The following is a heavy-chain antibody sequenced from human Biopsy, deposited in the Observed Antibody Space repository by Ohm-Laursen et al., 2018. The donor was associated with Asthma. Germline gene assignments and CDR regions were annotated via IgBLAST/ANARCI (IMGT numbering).Heavy chain of an antibody. Sequence: SLRLSCAASGFAVSRDYMFWVRQAPGKGLEWVSSISPSGASTYYADSVKGRFTISRDNAKNTLYLQMNSLRVEDTAVYYCARDGVVPDAMYYHYYYGLDVWGQGTTVTVSS. CDR1: GFAVSRDY. V-gene: IGHV3-66*01. D-gene: IGHD2-2*01. CDR2: ISPSGAST. CDR3: ARDGVVPDAMYYHYYYGLDV. J-gene: IGHJ6*02.